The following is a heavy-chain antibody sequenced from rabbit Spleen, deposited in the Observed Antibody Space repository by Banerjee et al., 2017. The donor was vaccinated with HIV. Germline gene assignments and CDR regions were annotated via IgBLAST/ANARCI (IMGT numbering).Heavy chain of an antibody. CDR3: ARDLVGVIGWNFYL. Sequence: QEQLVESGGGLVKPQGSLTLTCKASGFSFSDRDVMCWVRQAPGKGLQWIACINTYTGKAVYATWANGRFTISRTSSTTVTLRMTSLTAADTATYFCARDLVGVIGWNFYLWGPGTLVTVS. J-gene: IGHJ4*01. V-gene: IGHV1S45*01. CDR1: GFSFSDRDV. CDR2: INTYTGKA. D-gene: IGHD1-1*01.